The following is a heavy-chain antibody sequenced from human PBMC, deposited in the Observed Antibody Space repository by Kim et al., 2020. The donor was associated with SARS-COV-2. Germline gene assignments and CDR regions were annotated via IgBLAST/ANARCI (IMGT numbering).Heavy chain of an antibody. CDR3: AKGNYYDSSGYFADYYYYGMDV. V-gene: IGHV4-59*01. CDR1: GGSISSYY. CDR2: IYYSGST. J-gene: IGHJ6*02. Sequence: SETLSLTCTVSGGSISSYYWSWIRQPPGKGLEWIGYIYYSGSTNYNPSLKSRVTISVDTSKNQFSLKLSSVTAADTAVYYCAKGNYYDSSGYFADYYYYGMDVWGQGTTGTVSS. D-gene: IGHD3-22*01.